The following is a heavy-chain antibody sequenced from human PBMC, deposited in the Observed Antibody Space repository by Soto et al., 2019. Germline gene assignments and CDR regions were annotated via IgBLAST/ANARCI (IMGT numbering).Heavy chain of an antibody. V-gene: IGHV1-18*01. CDR1: GYTFTRYG. J-gene: IGHJ4*02. CDR2: ISAYNGNT. D-gene: IGHD1-26*01. CDR3: TGDAAVGQFDY. Sequence: QVQLVQSGAEVKKPGASVKVSCKASGYTFTRYGISWVRQAPGQGLEWMGWISAYNGNTNYEQKLQSRVTMTTDTTTSTAHSQLGSVSSDDSALYYGTGDAAVGQFDYWGQGTLVTVSS.